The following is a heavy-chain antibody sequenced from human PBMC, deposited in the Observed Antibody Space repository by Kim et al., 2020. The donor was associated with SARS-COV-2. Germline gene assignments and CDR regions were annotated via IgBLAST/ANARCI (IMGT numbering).Heavy chain of an antibody. CDR3: ARLGIVGATLSAFDI. CDR1: GYSFTSYW. Sequence: GESLKISCKGSGYSFTSYWIGWVRQMPGKGLEWMGIIYPGDSDTRYSPSFQGQVTISADKSISTAYLQWSSLKASDTAMYYCARLGIVGATLSAFDIWGQGTMVTVSS. CDR2: IYPGDSDT. J-gene: IGHJ3*02. D-gene: IGHD1-26*01. V-gene: IGHV5-51*01.